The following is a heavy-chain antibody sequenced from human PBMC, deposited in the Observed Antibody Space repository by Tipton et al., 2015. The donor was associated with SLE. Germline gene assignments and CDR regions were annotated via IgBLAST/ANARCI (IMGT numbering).Heavy chain of an antibody. V-gene: IGHV4-59*11. J-gene: IGHJ4*02. D-gene: IGHD6-19*01. CDR1: GGSISSHY. CDR3: ARERGASMAVAQEFDY. CDR2: IYYSGST. Sequence: TLSLTCTVSGGSISSHYWSWIRQPPGKGLEWIGYIYYSGSTNYNPSLKSRVTISVDTSKNQFSLKLSSVTAADTAVYYCARERGASMAVAQEFDYWGQGTLVTVSS.